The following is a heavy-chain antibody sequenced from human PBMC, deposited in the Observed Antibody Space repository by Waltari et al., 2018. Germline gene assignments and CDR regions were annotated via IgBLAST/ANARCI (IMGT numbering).Heavy chain of an antibody. V-gene: IGHV3-74*01. J-gene: IGHJ1*01. D-gene: IGHD4-17*01. Sequence: EVRLVESGGGLVQPGGSLRLSCAASGFTFRSYWLHWVRQAPGKGPMWVSHINEDGSSTAYGESWKGRFTISRDNAKNTLYLQMNSLRAEDTALYYCTRPLSNGDYDFQHWGQGTLVTVSS. CDR1: GFTFRSYW. CDR2: INEDGSST. CDR3: TRPLSNGDYDFQH.